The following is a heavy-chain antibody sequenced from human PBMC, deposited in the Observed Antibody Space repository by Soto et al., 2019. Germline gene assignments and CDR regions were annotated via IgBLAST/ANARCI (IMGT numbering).Heavy chain of an antibody. V-gene: IGHV1-69*13. J-gene: IGHJ6*02. Sequence: VASVKVSCKASGGTFSSCAISWVRQAPGQGLEWMGGIIPIFGTANYAQKFQGRVTITADESTSTAYMELSSLRSEDTAVYYCARVAVXWSGYLPQKGGYYGMDVWGQGTTVTVSS. D-gene: IGHD3-3*01. CDR3: ARVAVXWSGYLPQKGGYYGMDV. CDR1: GGTFSSCA. CDR2: IIPIFGTA.